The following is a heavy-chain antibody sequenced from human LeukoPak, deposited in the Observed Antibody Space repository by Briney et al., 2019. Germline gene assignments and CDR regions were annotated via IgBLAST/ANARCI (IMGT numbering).Heavy chain of an antibody. D-gene: IGHD3-22*01. Sequence: ASVKVSCTASGYTFTSYDINWMRQATGQGLEWMGWMNPNSGNTGYAQKFQGRVTMTRNTSISTAYMELSSLRSEDTAVYYCARVGRYYDSSGYYYDYWGQGTLVTVSS. J-gene: IGHJ4*02. CDR1: GYTFTSYD. CDR3: ARVGRYYDSSGYYYDY. V-gene: IGHV1-8*01. CDR2: MNPNSGNT.